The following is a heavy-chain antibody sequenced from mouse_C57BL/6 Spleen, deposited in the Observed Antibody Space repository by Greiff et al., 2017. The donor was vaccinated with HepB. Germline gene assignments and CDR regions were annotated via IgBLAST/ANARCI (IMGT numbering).Heavy chain of an antibody. Sequence: VQLQQSGAELARPGASVKMSCKASGYTFTSYTMHWVKQRPGQGLEWIGYINPSSGYTKYKQKFKDKATLTADKSSSTAYMRLSSLTSEDSAVYYSASAYAYHGMDYWGQGTSVTVSS. V-gene: IGHV1-4*01. J-gene: IGHJ4*01. D-gene: IGHD6-5*01. CDR3: ASAYAYHGMDY. CDR1: GYTFTSYT. CDR2: INPSSGYT.